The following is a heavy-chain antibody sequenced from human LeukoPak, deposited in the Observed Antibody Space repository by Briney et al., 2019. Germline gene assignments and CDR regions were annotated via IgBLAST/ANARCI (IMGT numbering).Heavy chain of an antibody. D-gene: IGHD2-8*01. Sequence: GGSLRLSCAASGFIFSSYGMHWVRQAPGKGLEWVAVIWYDGSNKYYADSVKGRFTTSRDNSKNTLYLQMNSLRAEDTAVYYCARDRVYLLDYWGQGTLVTVSS. CDR3: ARDRVYLLDY. CDR1: GFIFSSYG. CDR2: IWYDGSNK. V-gene: IGHV3-33*08. J-gene: IGHJ4*02.